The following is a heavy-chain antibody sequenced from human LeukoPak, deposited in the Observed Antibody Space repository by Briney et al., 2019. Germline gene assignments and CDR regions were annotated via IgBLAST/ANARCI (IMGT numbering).Heavy chain of an antibody. Sequence: SETLSLTCAVSGGSISSSNWWSWVRPPPGKGLEWIGEIYHSGSTNYNPSLKSRVTISVDKSKNQFSLKLSSVTAADTAVYYCARAPGEGGYYFDCWGQGTLVTVSS. CDR2: IYHSGST. CDR3: ARAPGEGGYYFDC. D-gene: IGHD1-26*01. V-gene: IGHV4-4*02. CDR1: GGSISSSNW. J-gene: IGHJ4*02.